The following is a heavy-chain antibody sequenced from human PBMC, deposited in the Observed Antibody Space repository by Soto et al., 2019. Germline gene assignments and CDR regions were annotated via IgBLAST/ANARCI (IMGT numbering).Heavy chain of an antibody. V-gene: IGHV3-23*01. CDR1: GFTFNIYA. J-gene: IGHJ4*02. D-gene: IGHD6-6*01. CDR3: ATDSYLDHESICYFFEN. CDR2: ISRYGDFT. Sequence: EVQLLESGGDLIQPGGSLRLSCAASGFTFNIYAMAWVRQAPGKGLAWFSAISRYGDFTYYADSVEGRFTISRDNSKNTLSLQMNSLRAEDKALYYCATDSYLDHESICYFFENWGPGTLVTVSS.